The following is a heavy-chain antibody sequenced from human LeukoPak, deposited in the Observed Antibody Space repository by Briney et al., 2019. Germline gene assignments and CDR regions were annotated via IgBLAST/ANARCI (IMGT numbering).Heavy chain of an antibody. CDR3: ARDRVEHRRFFEV. D-gene: IGHD1/OR15-1a*01. V-gene: IGHV3-48*03. J-gene: IGHJ2*01. Sequence: GGSVRLSCAASGFTVSSYDMNWVRQAPGKGLEWVSHISSSGSIIYYADSVKGRFTISRDNAKNSVYLQMNSLRAGDTAVYHCARDRVEHRRFFEVWGRGTLVTVSS. CDR2: ISSSGSII. CDR1: GFTVSSYD.